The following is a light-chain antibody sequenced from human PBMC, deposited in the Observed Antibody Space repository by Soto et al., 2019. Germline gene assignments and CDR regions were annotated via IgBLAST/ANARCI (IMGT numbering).Light chain of an antibody. J-gene: IGKJ2*01. CDR1: QSISGY. CDR2: AAS. V-gene: IGKV1-39*01. Sequence: IQMTQSPSSLSASVGDRVTITCRASQSISGYLNWYQQKPGKAPNLLIYAASSLQSGVPPRFSGSGAWTDFTLTITSLHPEDFATYYCQQSYSTHLYTFGQGTKLEIK. CDR3: QQSYSTHLYT.